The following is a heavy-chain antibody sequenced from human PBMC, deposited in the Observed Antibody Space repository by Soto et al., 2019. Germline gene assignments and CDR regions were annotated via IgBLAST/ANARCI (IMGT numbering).Heavy chain of an antibody. D-gene: IGHD6-19*01. CDR2: ISSSSSYI. Sequence: GGSLRLSCAASGFTFSSYSMNWVRQAPGKGLEWVSSISSSSSYIYYADSVKGRFTISRDNAKNSLYLQMNSLRAEDTAVYYCARYRAVADYGMDVWGQGTTVTVSS. CDR3: ARYRAVADYGMDV. J-gene: IGHJ6*02. CDR1: GFTFSSYS. V-gene: IGHV3-21*01.